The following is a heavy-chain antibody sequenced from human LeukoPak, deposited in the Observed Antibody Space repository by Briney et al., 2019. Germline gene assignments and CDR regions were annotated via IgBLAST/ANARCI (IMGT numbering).Heavy chain of an antibody. V-gene: IGHV3-7*03. CDR2: IKQDGSEK. Sequence: GGSLRLSCAASGFTFSSHWMSWVRQAPGKGLEWVANIKQDGSEKYYVDSVKGRFTISRDNAKNSLYLQMNSLRAEDAAVYYCARGLDYFDYWGQGTLVTVSS. J-gene: IGHJ4*02. D-gene: IGHD3-22*01. CDR1: GFTFSSHW. CDR3: ARGLDYFDY.